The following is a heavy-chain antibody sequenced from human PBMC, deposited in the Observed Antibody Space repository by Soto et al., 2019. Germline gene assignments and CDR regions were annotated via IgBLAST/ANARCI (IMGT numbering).Heavy chain of an antibody. V-gene: IGHV4-59*01. Sequence: PSDTLSLTCAVSGGSISSYYWSWIRQPPGKGLEWIGYIYYSGSTNYNPSLKSRVTISVDTSKNQFSLKLSSVTAADTAVYYCARDVLWFGEENSYYYGMDVWGQGTTVTVSS. D-gene: IGHD3-10*01. J-gene: IGHJ6*02. CDR1: GGSISSYY. CDR3: ARDVLWFGEENSYYYGMDV. CDR2: IYYSGST.